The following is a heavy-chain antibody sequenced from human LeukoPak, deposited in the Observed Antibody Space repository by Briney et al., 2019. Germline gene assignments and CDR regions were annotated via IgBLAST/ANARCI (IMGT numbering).Heavy chain of an antibody. J-gene: IGHJ3*02. CDR3: ARVGAYSGDAFDI. Sequence: SQTLSLTCTVSGGSISSGSYYWSWIRQPAGKGLEWIGRLYTSGSTNYNPSLKSRVTISVDTSKNQFSLKLSSVTAADTAVYYCARVGAYSGDAFDIWGQGTMVTVSS. CDR2: LYTSGST. V-gene: IGHV4-61*02. CDR1: GGSISSGSYY. D-gene: IGHD1-26*01.